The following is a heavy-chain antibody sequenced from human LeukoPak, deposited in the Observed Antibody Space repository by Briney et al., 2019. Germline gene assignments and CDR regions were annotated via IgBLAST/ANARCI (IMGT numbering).Heavy chain of an antibody. CDR3: ARVGSTGGWVETMDY. CDR1: GFTFSDKY. J-gene: IGHJ4*02. D-gene: IGHD1-26*01. CDR2: ISSSGNTI. V-gene: IGHV3-11*04. Sequence: GGSLRLSCAASGFTFSDKYMSWIRQAPGKGLEWISYISSSGNTIYDADSVKGRFTISRDNAKSSLYLQMNSLRDEDTALYYCARVGSTGGWVETMDYWGQGTLVTVSS.